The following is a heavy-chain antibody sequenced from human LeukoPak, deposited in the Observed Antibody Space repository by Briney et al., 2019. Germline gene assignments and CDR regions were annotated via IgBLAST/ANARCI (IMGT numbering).Heavy chain of an antibody. V-gene: IGHV1-8*02. CDR1: GGTFSSYA. J-gene: IGHJ5*02. Sequence: GASVKVSCKASGGTFSSYAISWVRQAPGQGLEWMGRMNPNSGNTGYAQKFQGRVTMTRNTSISTAYMELSSLRSEDTAVYYCARRRVKSPRWFDPWGQGTLVTVSS. D-gene: IGHD3-22*01. CDR3: ARRRVKSPRWFDP. CDR2: MNPNSGNT.